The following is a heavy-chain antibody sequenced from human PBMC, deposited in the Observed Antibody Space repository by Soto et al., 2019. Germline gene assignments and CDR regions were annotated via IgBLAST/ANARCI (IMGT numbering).Heavy chain of an antibody. Sequence: ASVKVSCKASGYTLTNYAIHWVRQAPGQRLEWMGWINVGNGNTKYPQKFQGRVTLTRDTSASTAYMELSSLKSEDTAVYFCAGGGGGSKTPYFDYWGEGALVTVSS. D-gene: IGHD3-16*01. V-gene: IGHV1-3*01. CDR3: AGGGGGSKTPYFDY. CDR2: INVGNGNT. J-gene: IGHJ4*02. CDR1: GYTLTNYA.